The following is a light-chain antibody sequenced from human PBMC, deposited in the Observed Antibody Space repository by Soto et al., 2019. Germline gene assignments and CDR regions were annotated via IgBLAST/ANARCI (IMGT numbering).Light chain of an antibody. CDR1: SSDVGGYNY. CDR3: SSYAGSNSV. Sequence: QSALTQPPSASGSPGQSVTISCTGTSSDVGGYNYVSWYQQHPGKAPKVMIYEVSKRPSGVPDRCSGSKSGNTASLTVSGLQAEDEADYYCSSYAGSNSVFGGGTKLTVL. J-gene: IGLJ3*02. V-gene: IGLV2-8*01. CDR2: EVS.